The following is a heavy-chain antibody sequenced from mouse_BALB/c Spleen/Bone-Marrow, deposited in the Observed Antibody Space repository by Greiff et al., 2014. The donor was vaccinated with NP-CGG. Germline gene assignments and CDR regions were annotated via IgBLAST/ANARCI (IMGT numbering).Heavy chain of an antibody. CDR1: GFNIKDYY. V-gene: IGHV14-4*02. Sequence: EVQVVESGAELVRPGASVKLSCTAPGFNIKDYYMHWVKRRPEQGLEWIGWIDPENGDTEYAPKFQGKATMTADTSSNTAYLQLSSLTSEDTAVYYCNARGDYDFDYFDYWGQGTTLTVSS. J-gene: IGHJ2*01. CDR3: NARGDYDFDYFDY. CDR2: IDPENGDT. D-gene: IGHD2-4*01.